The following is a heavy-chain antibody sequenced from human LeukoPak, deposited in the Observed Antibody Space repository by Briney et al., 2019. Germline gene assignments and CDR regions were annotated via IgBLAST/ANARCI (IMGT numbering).Heavy chain of an antibody. Sequence: GGSLRLSCAASGFTFSSYGMHWVRQAPGKGLEWVAVISYDGSNKYYADSVKGRFTISRDNSKNTLYLQMNSLRAEDTAVYYCAKDLPTYYYDSSGFDYWGQGTLVTVSS. CDR1: GFTFSSYG. V-gene: IGHV3-30*18. J-gene: IGHJ4*02. D-gene: IGHD3-22*01. CDR3: AKDLPTYYYDSSGFDY. CDR2: ISYDGSNK.